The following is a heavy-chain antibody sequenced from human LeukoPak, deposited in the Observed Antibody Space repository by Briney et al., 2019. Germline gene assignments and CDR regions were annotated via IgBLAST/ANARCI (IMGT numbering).Heavy chain of an antibody. D-gene: IGHD4-17*01. CDR2: IYPGDSDT. J-gene: IGHJ4*02. CDR3: VRGTTVTTLDY. CDR1: GYSFTSYW. V-gene: IGHV5-51*01. Sequence: GESLKISCKGSGYSFTSYWIGWVRQMPGKGLEWMGIIYPGDSDTRYSPSFQGQVTISADKTISTAYLQWSSLKASDTALYYCVRGTTVTTLDYWGQGALVTVSS.